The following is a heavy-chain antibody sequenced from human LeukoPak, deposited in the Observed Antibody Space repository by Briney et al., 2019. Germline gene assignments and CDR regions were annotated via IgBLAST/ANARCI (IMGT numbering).Heavy chain of an antibody. CDR3: ARELRGSPAYYFDY. V-gene: IGHV3-33*01. D-gene: IGHD2-15*01. CDR2: IWYDGSNK. CDR1: GFTFSSYG. Sequence: GGSLRLSCAASGFTFSSYGMHWVRQAPGKGLEWVAGIWYDGSNKYYADSVKGRFTISRDNYKNTLYLQMNSLRAEDTAVYYCARELRGSPAYYFDYWGQGTLVTVSS. J-gene: IGHJ4*02.